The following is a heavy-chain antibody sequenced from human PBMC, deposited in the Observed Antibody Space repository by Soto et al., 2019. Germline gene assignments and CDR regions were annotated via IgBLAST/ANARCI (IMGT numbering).Heavy chain of an antibody. CDR1: GGSISSYY. J-gene: IGHJ3*02. Sequence: SETLSLTCTVSGGSISSYYWSWIRQPPGKGLEWIGYIYYSGSTNYNPSLKSRVTISVDTSKNQFSLKLSSVTAADTAVYYCARGKKWLRLLDAFDIWGQGTMVTVSS. V-gene: IGHV4-59*01. CDR2: IYYSGST. D-gene: IGHD5-12*01. CDR3: ARGKKWLRLLDAFDI.